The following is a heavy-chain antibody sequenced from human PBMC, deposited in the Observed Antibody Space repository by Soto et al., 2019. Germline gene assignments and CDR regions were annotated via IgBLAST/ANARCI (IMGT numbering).Heavy chain of an antibody. CDR2: IWYDGSNK. J-gene: IGHJ6*02. Sequence: QVQLVESGGGVVQPGRSLRLSCAASGFTFSSYGMHWVRQAPGKGLEWVAVIWYDGSNKYYADSVKGRFTISRDNSKNTLYLQMNSLRAEDTAVYYCAREQQCLAQDYYYYGMDVWGQGTTVTVSS. CDR1: GFTFSSYG. CDR3: AREQQCLAQDYYYYGMDV. D-gene: IGHD6-19*01. V-gene: IGHV3-33*01.